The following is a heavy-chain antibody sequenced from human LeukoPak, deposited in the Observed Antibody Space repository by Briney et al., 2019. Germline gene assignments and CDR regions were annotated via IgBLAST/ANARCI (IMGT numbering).Heavy chain of an antibody. D-gene: IGHD6-19*01. Sequence: PGGSLRLSCAASGFTFSNYGMHWVRQAPGKGLEWVAIIWYDGSNKYYADSVTGRFTISRDSSKNTLYLQMNSLRAEDTALYYCAKGSYSSGWYYFDYWGQGTLVTVSS. CDR2: IWYDGSNK. CDR1: GFTFSNYG. CDR3: AKGSYSSGWYYFDY. J-gene: IGHJ4*02. V-gene: IGHV3-30*02.